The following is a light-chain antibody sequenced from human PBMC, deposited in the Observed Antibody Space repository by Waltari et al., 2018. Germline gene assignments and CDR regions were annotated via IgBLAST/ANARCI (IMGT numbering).Light chain of an antibody. Sequence: DIVMTQSPESLAVSLGERATINCKSSESVLYSSNNKNHLAWYQQKPGQPPKLLLYWASTRKSGVPDRVSGSGSETDFTLTVTSLQAEDAAVYYCQQYYSTPLTFGGGTRVE. CDR1: ESVLYSSNNKNH. CDR3: QQYYSTPLT. J-gene: IGKJ4*01. V-gene: IGKV4-1*01. CDR2: WAS.